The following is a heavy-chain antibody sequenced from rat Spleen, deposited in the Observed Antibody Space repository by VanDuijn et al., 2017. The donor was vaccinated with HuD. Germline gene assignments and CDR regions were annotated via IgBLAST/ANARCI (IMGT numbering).Heavy chain of an antibody. CDR2: ITNSGGST. J-gene: IGHJ2*01. D-gene: IGHD1-2*01. Sequence: EVQLVESGGGLVQPGRSLKLSCAASGFTFSNYGMAWVRQAPTKGLEWVASITNSGGSTYYRDSVKGRFTISRDNAKSTLYLQMDSLRSEDTATYYCTTEIAAISALDYWGQGVMVTVSS. CDR3: TTEIAAISALDY. V-gene: IGHV5-27*01. CDR1: GFTFSNYG.